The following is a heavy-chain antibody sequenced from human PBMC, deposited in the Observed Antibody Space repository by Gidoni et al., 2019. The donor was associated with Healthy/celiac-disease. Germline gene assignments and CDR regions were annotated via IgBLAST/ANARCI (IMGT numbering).Heavy chain of an antibody. CDR3: TRCLPTGKYYYYMDV. CDR1: GFTFGDSA. CDR2: IRSKAYGGTT. J-gene: IGHJ6*03. Sequence: EVQLVESGGGLVKPGRSLRLSCTASGFTFGDSAMSWFRQAPGKGLEWVGFIRSKAYGGTTEYAASVKGRFTISRDDSKSIAYLQMNSLKTEDTAVYYCTRCLPTGKYYYYMDVWGKGTTVTVSS. V-gene: IGHV3-49*05.